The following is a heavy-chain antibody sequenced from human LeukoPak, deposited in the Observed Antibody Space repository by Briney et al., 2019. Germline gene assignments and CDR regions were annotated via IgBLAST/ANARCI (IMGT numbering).Heavy chain of an antibody. V-gene: IGHV4-34*01. CDR1: GGSFSGYY. J-gene: IGHJ4*02. Sequence: PSETLSLTCAVYGGSFSGYYWSWIRQPPGKGLEWIGEINHSGSTNYNPSLKSRVTISVDTSKNQFSLKLSSVTAADTAMYYCARGGSLVDYWGQGTLVTVSS. CDR2: INHSGST. CDR3: ARGGSLVDY. D-gene: IGHD6-13*01.